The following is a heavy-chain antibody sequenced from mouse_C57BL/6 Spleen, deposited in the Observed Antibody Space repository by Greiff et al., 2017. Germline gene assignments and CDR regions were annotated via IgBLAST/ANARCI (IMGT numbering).Heavy chain of an antibody. CDR2: ISSGGSYT. D-gene: IGHD2-5*01. V-gene: IGHV5-6*01. J-gene: IGHJ2*01. CDR1: GFTFSSYG. Sequence: EVQLVESGGDLVKPGGSLKLSCAASGFTFSSYGMSWVRQTPDKRLAWVATISSGGSYTYYPDSVKGRFTISRDNAKNTLYLQMSSLKSEDTAMYYCAREYSNYYFDYWGQGTTLTVSS. CDR3: AREYSNYYFDY.